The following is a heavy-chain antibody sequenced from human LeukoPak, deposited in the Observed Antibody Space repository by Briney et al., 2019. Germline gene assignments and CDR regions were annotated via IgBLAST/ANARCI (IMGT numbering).Heavy chain of an antibody. CDR1: GYTFTGYY. Sequence: ASVKVSCKASGYTFTGYYMHWVRQAPGQGLEWMGWINPNSGGTNYAQKFQGRVTITQDRSSNTVYMDLNRLTSDDTALYYCVRDHNSENWGSLGKWGQGTLVTVSP. CDR3: VRDHNSENWGSLGK. D-gene: IGHD7-27*01. V-gene: IGHV1-2*02. J-gene: IGHJ4*02. CDR2: INPNSGGT.